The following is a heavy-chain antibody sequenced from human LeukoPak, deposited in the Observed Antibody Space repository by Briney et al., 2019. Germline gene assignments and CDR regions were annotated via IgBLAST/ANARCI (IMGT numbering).Heavy chain of an antibody. CDR3: AKDSSSWYTTDY. CDR2: ISGSGGST. CDR1: GFTFSSYA. D-gene: IGHD6-13*01. Sequence: GGSLRLSCAASGFTFSSYAMSWVRQAPGKGLEWVSAISGSGGSTYYADSVKGRFTISRDNSKNTLYLQMNSLRAEDTAVYHCAKDSSSWYTTDYWGQGTLVTVSS. J-gene: IGHJ4*02. V-gene: IGHV3-23*01.